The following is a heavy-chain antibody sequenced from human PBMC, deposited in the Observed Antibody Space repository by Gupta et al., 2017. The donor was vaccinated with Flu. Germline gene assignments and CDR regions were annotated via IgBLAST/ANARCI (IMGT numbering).Heavy chain of an antibody. CDR3: ARGGIVGAAAFYYFDY. Sequence: MHWVRQATGKGLEWVSAIGTAGDTYYPGSAKGRFTISRENAKNSLYLQMNSLRAGDTAVYYCARGGIVGAAAFYYFDYWGQGTLVTVSS. J-gene: IGHJ4*02. CDR2: IGTAGDT. D-gene: IGHD1-26*01. V-gene: IGHV3-13*01.